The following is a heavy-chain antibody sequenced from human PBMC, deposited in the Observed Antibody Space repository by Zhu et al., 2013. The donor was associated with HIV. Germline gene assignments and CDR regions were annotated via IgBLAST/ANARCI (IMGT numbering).Heavy chain of an antibody. Sequence: QVQLVQSGAEVKKPGSSVKVSCKASGGTFSSYAISRVRQAPGQGLEWMGGIIPIFGTANYAQKFQGRVTITADESTSTAYMELSSLRSEDTAVYYCARSITMVRGVILDAFDIWGQGTMVTSLQ. CDR3: ARSITMVRGVILDAFDI. CDR1: GGTFSSYA. V-gene: IGHV1-69*01. D-gene: IGHD3-10*01. CDR2: IIPIFGTA. J-gene: IGHJ3*02.